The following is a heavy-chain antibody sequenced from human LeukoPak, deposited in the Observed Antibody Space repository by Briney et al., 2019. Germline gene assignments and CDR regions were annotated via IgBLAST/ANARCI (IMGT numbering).Heavy chain of an antibody. V-gene: IGHV1-2*02. Sequence: GASVKVSCKASGYTFTGYYMHWVRQAPGQGLEWMGWINPNSGGTNYAQKFQGRVTMTRDTSISTAYMELSRLRSDDTAVYYCARAQTSGAIAVAKGGAFDIWGQGTMVTVSS. CDR2: INPNSGGT. J-gene: IGHJ3*02. CDR1: GYTFTGYY. CDR3: ARAQTSGAIAVAKGGAFDI. D-gene: IGHD6-19*01.